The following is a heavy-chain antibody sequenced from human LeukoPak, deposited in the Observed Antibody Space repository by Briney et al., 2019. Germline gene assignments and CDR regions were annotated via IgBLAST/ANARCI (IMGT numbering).Heavy chain of an antibody. CDR1: RDSVSSNSAA. Sequence: SQTLSLTCAISRDSVSSNSAAWNWIRQSQSRGLEWLGRTYYRSKWYNDYAVSVKSRITINPDTSKNQFSLQLNSVTPEDTAVYYCARSPSRVRGVDYYGMDVWGQGTTVTVSS. V-gene: IGHV6-1*01. D-gene: IGHD3-10*01. CDR2: TYYRSKWYN. CDR3: ARSPSRVRGVDYYGMDV. J-gene: IGHJ6*02.